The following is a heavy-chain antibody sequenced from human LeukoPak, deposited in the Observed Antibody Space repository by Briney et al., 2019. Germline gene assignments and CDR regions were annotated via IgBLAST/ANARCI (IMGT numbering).Heavy chain of an antibody. D-gene: IGHD5-18*01. J-gene: IGHJ4*02. CDR1: GYTFTSYD. CDR2: MNPNSGNT. Sequence: ASVKVSCKASGYTFTSYDINWVRQATGQGLEWMGWMNPNSGNTGYAQKFQGRVTMTRNTSISTAYMELSSLRSEDTAVCYCARAAGYSYGDIDYWGQGTLVTVSS. V-gene: IGHV1-8*01. CDR3: ARAAGYSYGDIDY.